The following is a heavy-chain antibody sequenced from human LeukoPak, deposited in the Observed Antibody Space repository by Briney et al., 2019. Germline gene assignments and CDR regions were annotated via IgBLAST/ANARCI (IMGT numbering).Heavy chain of an antibody. D-gene: IGHD3-9*01. CDR1: GYTFTGYF. J-gene: IGHJ4*02. Sequence: ASVEVSCKASGYTFTGYFMHWVRQAPGQGLEWMGWINPNSGATNYAQKFQGRVTMTRDTSITTAYMELSTLTADDTAVYYCARVSLPGYFSLNLDYWGQGTLLTVTS. CDR2: INPNSGAT. V-gene: IGHV1-2*02. CDR3: ARVSLPGYFSLNLDY.